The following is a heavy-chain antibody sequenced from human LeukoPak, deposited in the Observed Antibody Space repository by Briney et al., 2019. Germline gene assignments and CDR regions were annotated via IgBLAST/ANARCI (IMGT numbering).Heavy chain of an antibody. D-gene: IGHD1-1*01. Sequence: SETLSLTCTVSGGSISSYYWGWIRQPPGEGLEWIGTIYYSGTTYYNPPLGSRVTISLDTSKNQFSLKLTSVTAADTAVYYCARRSTKENGFDFWGQGTLVTVSS. CDR2: IYYSGTT. CDR3: ARRSTKENGFDF. CDR1: GGSISSYY. J-gene: IGHJ4*02. V-gene: IGHV4-39*01.